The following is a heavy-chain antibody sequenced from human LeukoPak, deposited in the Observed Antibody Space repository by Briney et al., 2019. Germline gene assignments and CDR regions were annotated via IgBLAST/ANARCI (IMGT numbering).Heavy chain of an antibody. CDR3: TRDQTGDF. CDR2: ISSSSSTI. D-gene: IGHD7-27*01. Sequence: GGSLRLSCAASGFTFSFYSMNWIRQAPGKGLEWVSYISSSSSTIYYADSVKGRFTISRDNAKNSLYLQVNSLRDEDTAVYFCTRDQTGDFWGQGTLVTVSS. CDR1: GFTFSFYS. J-gene: IGHJ4*02. V-gene: IGHV3-48*02.